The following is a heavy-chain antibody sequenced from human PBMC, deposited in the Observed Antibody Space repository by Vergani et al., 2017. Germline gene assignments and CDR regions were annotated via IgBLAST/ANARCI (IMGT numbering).Heavy chain of an antibody. CDR3: ASGWDFGDSR. J-gene: IGHJ4*02. D-gene: IGHD4-17*01. CDR2: IYYSGST. V-gene: IGHV4-39*01. CDR1: GGSITSSSYY. Sequence: QLQLQESGPGLVKPSETLSLTCTVSGGSITSSSYYWGWIRQPPGKGLEWIGSIYYSGSTYYNPSLKSRLTISVDASKNQFSLKLSSVTAPDTAVYYYASGWDFGDSRWGQGTLVTVSS.